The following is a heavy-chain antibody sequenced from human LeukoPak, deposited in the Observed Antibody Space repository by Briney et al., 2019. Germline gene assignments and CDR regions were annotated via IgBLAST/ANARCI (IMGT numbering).Heavy chain of an antibody. CDR3: ARAPTNDIFLLGYYYYYMDV. CDR1: GDSVSSNSAA. D-gene: IGHD3-9*01. CDR2: TYYRSKWYN. V-gene: IGHV6-1*01. J-gene: IGHJ6*03. Sequence: SQTLSLTCAISGDSVSSNSAAWNWIRQSPSRGLEWLGRTYYRSKWYNDYAVSVKSRITINPDTSKNQFSLQLNSVTPEDTAVYYCARAPTNDIFLLGYYYYYMDVWGKGTTVTISS.